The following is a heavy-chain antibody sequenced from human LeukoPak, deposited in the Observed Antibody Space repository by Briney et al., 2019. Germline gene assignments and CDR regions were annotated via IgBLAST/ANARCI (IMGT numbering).Heavy chain of an antibody. J-gene: IGHJ6*03. D-gene: IGHD2-2*01. CDR3: ARNLRYCSSTSCSPQGNYYYYYMDV. CDR1: GGSISSHY. CDR2: IYYSGST. Sequence: SETLSLTCTVSGGSISSHYWSWIRQPPGKGLEWIGYIYYSGSTYYNPSLKSRVTISVDTSKNQFSLKLSSVTAADTAVYYCARNLRYCSSTSCSPQGNYYYYYMDVWGKGTTVTVSS. V-gene: IGHV4-59*11.